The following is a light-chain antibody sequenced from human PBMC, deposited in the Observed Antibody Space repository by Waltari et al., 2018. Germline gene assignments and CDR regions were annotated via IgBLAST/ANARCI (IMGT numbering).Light chain of an antibody. Sequence: DIQMTQSPSSLSASVGDRVIITCRASQYVSTYLNWYQLKPGKAPELLIYAASTLQAGVPSMFSGSGSRTDFTLTISSLQPEDFATYYCEQTYDTPPTFGQGTRLEIK. CDR3: EQTYDTPPT. J-gene: IGKJ2*01. CDR2: AAS. CDR1: QYVSTY. V-gene: IGKV1-39*01.